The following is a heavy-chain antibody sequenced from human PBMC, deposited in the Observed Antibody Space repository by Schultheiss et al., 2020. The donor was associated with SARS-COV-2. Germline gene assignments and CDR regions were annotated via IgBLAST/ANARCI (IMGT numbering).Heavy chain of an antibody. D-gene: IGHD2-15*01. CDR3: ARDGDYSYAEYFQH. J-gene: IGHJ1*01. CDR1: GFTFSNAW. CDR2: ISGSGGST. V-gene: IGHV3-23*01. Sequence: GGSLRLSCAASGFTFSNAWMSWVRQAPGKGLEWVSGISGSGGSTYYADSVKGRFTISRDNSKNTLYLQMNSLRAEDTAVYYCARDGDYSYAEYFQHWGQGTLVTVSS.